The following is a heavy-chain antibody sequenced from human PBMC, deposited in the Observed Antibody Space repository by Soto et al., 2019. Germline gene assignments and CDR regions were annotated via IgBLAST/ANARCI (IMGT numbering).Heavy chain of an antibody. CDR1: GGSISSYY. V-gene: IGHV4-59*01. CDR2: IYYSGST. Sequence: SETLSLTCTVSGGSISSYYWSWIRQPPGKGLEWIGYIYYSGSTNYNPSLKSRVTISVDTSKNQFSLKLSSVAAADTAVYYCARVGGRTRFAFDIWGQGTMVTVSS. CDR3: ARVGGRTRFAFDI. D-gene: IGHD1-26*01. J-gene: IGHJ3*02.